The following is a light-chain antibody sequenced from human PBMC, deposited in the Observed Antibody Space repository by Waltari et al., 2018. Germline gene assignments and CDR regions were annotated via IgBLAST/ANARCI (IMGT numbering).Light chain of an antibody. CDR1: QSIGNS. CDR3: HQSDNLPYT. V-gene: IGKV6-21*01. Sequence: EVVLTQSPDFQSVTPKETAIITCRASQSIGNSLHWYQQKPDRSPKLLMKYSSQSFSGVPPRFSGSGSGTDFTLTINSLEAEDAATYYCHQSDNLPYTFGQGTTLEIK. J-gene: IGKJ2*01. CDR2: YSS.